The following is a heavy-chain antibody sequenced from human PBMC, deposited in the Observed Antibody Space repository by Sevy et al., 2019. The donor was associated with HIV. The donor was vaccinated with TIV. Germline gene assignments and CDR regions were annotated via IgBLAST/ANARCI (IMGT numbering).Heavy chain of an antibody. CDR2: INPSGGST. D-gene: IGHD3-22*01. V-gene: IGHV1-46*03. J-gene: IGHJ4*01. Sequence: ASVKVSCKASGYTFTTYYIHWVRQAPGQGLESMGIINPSGGSTRYEQKFQGRVTLTRDTSTSTVYMELSGLRSEDTAVYYCARDGRPNYYDSSAYYYDYWGQEPWSPSPQ. CDR1: GYTFTTYY. CDR3: ARDGRPNYYDSSAYYYDY.